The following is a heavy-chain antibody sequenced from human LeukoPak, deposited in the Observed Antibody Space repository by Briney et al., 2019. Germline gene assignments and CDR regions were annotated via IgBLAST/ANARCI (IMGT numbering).Heavy chain of an antibody. D-gene: IGHD3-10*01. Sequence: SETLSLTCTVSGGSISSYYWSWIRQPPGKGLEWIGYIYYSGSTNYNPSLKSRVTISVDTSKNQFSLKLSSVTAADTAVYYCARGRSWFGEITPYYYYGMDVWGQGTTVTVSS. CDR3: ARGRSWFGEITPYYYYGMDV. V-gene: IGHV4-59*01. J-gene: IGHJ6*02. CDR1: GGSISSYY. CDR2: IYYSGST.